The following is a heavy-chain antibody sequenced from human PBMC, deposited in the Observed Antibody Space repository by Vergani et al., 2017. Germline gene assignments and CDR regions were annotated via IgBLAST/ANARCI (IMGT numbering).Heavy chain of an antibody. J-gene: IGHJ4*02. D-gene: IGHD6-13*01. CDR3: AKDLHSSSALDY. V-gene: IGHV3-30*18. Sequence: QVQLVESGGGVVQPGRSLRLSCAASGFTFSSFGMHWVRQAPGKGLEWVAVISYDGSNKYYTDSVKGRFTISRDNSKNTLYLQMNSLRAEDTAVYYCAKDLHSSSALDYWGQGTLVTVSS. CDR2: ISYDGSNK. CDR1: GFTFSSFG.